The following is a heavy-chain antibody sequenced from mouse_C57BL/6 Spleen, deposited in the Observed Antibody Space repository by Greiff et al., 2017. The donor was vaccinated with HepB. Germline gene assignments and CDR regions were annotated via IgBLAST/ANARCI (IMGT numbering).Heavy chain of an antibody. CDR2: IDPSDSET. Sequence: VQLQQPGAELVRPGSSVKLSCKASGYTFTSYWMHWVKQRPIQGLEWIGNIDPSDSETRYNQKFKDKATLTVDKSSSTAYMQLSSLTSEDSAVYYCARGDYYGSSHWYFDVWGTGTTVTVSS. CDR3: ARGDYYGSSHWYFDV. CDR1: GYTFTSYW. D-gene: IGHD1-1*01. V-gene: IGHV1-52*01. J-gene: IGHJ1*03.